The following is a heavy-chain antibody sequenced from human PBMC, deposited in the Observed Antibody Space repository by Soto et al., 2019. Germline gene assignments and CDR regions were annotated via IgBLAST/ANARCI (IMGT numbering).Heavy chain of an antibody. J-gene: IGHJ6*02. CDR1: GGSMNSYY. Sequence: SETVSLTCTVSGGSMNSYYWSWIRQPPGKGPEWIGYIYYSGSTDYNPSLKSRVTISVDTSKNHFSLNMNSVTAADTAIYYCARTRFSNYIYHGMDVWGRGTTVT. D-gene: IGHD4-4*01. V-gene: IGHV4-59*08. CDR2: IYYSGST. CDR3: ARTRFSNYIYHGMDV.